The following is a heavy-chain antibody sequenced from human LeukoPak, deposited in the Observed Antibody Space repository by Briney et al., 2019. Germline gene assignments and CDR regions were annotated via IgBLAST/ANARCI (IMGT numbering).Heavy chain of an antibody. CDR1: GFSFDDYA. J-gene: IGHJ2*01. CDR3: ARVGAAAADWYFDL. CDR2: ISYDGSNK. D-gene: IGHD6-13*01. V-gene: IGHV3-30*04. Sequence: PGGSLRLSCAASGFSFDDYAMNWVRQAPGKGLEWVAVISYDGSNKYYADSVKGRFTISRDNSKNTLYLQMNSLRAEDTAVYYCARVGAAAADWYFDLWGRGTLVTVSS.